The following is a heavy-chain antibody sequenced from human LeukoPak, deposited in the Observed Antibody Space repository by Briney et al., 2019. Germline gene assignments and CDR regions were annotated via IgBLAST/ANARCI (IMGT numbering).Heavy chain of an antibody. D-gene: IGHD6-13*01. CDR3: ARGGTSSWRIGYYFDC. J-gene: IGHJ4*02. CDR1: GGSINSYY. V-gene: IGHV4-59*01. Sequence: SETLSLTCTVSGGSINSYYWNWLRQPPGQGLEWIGFIYSSGSTNYNPSLKSRVAISVDTSKNHFSLKLSSVTAADTAVYYCARGGTSSWRIGYYFDCWGQGTLVTVSS. CDR2: IYSSGST.